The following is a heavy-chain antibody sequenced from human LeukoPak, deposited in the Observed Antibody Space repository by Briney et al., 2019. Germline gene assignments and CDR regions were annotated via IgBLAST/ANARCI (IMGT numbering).Heavy chain of an antibody. V-gene: IGHV3-23*01. CDR3: ANENCDFWSGNHFDY. CDR1: GFTFSNYA. Sequence: GGSLRLSCAASGFTFSNYAMSWVRQAPGKGLEWVSTISGSGGSTYYADSVKGRFTISRDNSKNTLYLQMNSLRAEDTAVYYCANENCDFWSGNHFDYWGQGTLVTVSS. D-gene: IGHD3-3*01. CDR2: ISGSGGST. J-gene: IGHJ4*02.